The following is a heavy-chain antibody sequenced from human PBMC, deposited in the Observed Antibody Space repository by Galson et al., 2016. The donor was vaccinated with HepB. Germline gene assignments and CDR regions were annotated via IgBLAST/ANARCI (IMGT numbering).Heavy chain of an antibody. J-gene: IGHJ2*01. V-gene: IGHV1-69*02. D-gene: IGHD3-10*01. CDR2: IIPILGIA. Sequence: SVKVSCKASGGTLSSYPISWVRQAPGQGLEWMGRIIPILGIATSAQRFQGRLALTADKSTTTAYMQLSNLTSEDTAVYYCAGRPITMVRGVIINYWYFDLWGRGTLVTVSS. CDR3: AGRPITMVRGVIINYWYFDL. CDR1: GGTLSSYP.